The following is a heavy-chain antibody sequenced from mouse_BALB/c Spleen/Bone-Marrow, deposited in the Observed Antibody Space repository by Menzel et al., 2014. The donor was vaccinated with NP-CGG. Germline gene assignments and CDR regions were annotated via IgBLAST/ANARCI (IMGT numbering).Heavy chain of an antibody. Sequence: EVKLVESGEGSVQPGGSLRLSWATSGFTFTDYYMSWVRQPPGKALEWLGFIRNKAKGYTTEYSASVKGRFTISRDNSQRILYLQMNTLRPEDSATYYCARDENVGIYWYFDVWGAGTTVTVSS. CDR1: GFTFTDYY. J-gene: IGHJ1*01. CDR3: ARDENVGIYWYFDV. CDR2: IRNKAKGYTT. V-gene: IGHV7-3*02.